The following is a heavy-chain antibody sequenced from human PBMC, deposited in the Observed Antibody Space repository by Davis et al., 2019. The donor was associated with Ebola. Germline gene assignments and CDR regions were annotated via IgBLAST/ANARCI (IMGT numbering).Heavy chain of an antibody. CDR2: INPSGCST. V-gene: IGHV1-46*01. J-gene: IGHJ6*02. Sequence: AASVKVSCKASGYTFTSYYMHWVRQAPGQGLEWMGIINPSGCSTSYAQKFQGRVTMTRDTSTSTVYMGLNGLRAEDTAVYYCARGHIPHVYYDFWSGYSLDGMDVWGQGTTVTVSS. CDR1: GYTFTSYY. D-gene: IGHD3-3*01. CDR3: ARGHIPHVYYDFWSGYSLDGMDV.